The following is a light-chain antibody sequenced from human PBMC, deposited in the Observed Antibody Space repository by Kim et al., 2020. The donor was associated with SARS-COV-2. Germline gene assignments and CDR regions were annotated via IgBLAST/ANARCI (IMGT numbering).Light chain of an antibody. CDR1: SLRSYY. CDR2: GKN. Sequence: SSELTQDPAVSVALGQTVRITCQGDSLRSYYASWYQQKPGQAPVLVIYGKNNRPSGIPDRFSGSSSGNTASLTITGAQAEDEADYYCNSRDSSGNHFRVFGTGTKVTVL. V-gene: IGLV3-19*01. CDR3: NSRDSSGNHFRV. J-gene: IGLJ1*01.